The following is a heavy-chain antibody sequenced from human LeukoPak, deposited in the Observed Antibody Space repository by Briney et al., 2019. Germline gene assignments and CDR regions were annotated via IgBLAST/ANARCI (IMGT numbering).Heavy chain of an antibody. Sequence: APVKVSCEASGYTFTSYDINWVRQATGQGLEWMGWMNPNSGNTGYAQKFQGRVTMTRNTSISTAYMELSSLRSEDTAVYHCARNTAMVYLPFGNYYYYGMDVWGQGTTVTVSS. V-gene: IGHV1-8*01. D-gene: IGHD5-18*01. CDR1: GYTFTSYD. J-gene: IGHJ6*02. CDR3: ARNTAMVYLPFGNYYYYGMDV. CDR2: MNPNSGNT.